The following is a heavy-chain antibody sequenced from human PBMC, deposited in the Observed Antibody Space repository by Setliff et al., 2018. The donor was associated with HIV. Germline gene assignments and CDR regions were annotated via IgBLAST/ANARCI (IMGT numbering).Heavy chain of an antibody. D-gene: IGHD3-16*01. CDR3: ARQVGGGSWYLDL. CDR2: TPYSGST. J-gene: IGHJ2*01. V-gene: IGHV4-39*01. Sequence: NPPETLSLTCRFSGDSIVSDDSTSSHHCSWIRQPPGRGLEWIGTTPYSGSTNYNPSLRSRVTISLDTSKNEFSLNLSSVTAADTAVYYCARQVGGGSWYLDLWGRGTLVTVSS. CDR1: GDSIVSDDSTSSHH.